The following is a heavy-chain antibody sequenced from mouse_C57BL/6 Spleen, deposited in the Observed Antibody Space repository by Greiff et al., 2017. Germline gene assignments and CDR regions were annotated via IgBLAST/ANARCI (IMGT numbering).Heavy chain of an antibody. Sequence: DVQLVESGGGLVQPKGSLKLSCAASGFSFNTYAMNWVRQAPGKGLEWVARIRSKSNNYATYYADSVKDRFTISRDDSESMLYLQMNNLKTEDTAMYYCVRHYDYDAAWFAYWGQGTLVTVSA. V-gene: IGHV10-1*01. CDR2: IRSKSNNYAT. CDR1: GFSFNTYA. J-gene: IGHJ3*01. CDR3: VRHYDYDAAWFAY. D-gene: IGHD2-4*01.